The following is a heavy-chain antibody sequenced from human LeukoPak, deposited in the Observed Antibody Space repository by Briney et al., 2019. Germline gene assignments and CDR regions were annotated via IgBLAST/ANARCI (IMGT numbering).Heavy chain of an antibody. J-gene: IGHJ4*02. CDR1: GFTVSSNY. Sequence: GGSLRVSCAASGFTVSSNYMSWVRQAPGKGLEWVSAISGSGGSTYYADSVKGRFTISRDNSKNTLYLQMNSLRAEDTAVYYCASPVPYSSSWYSDYWGQGTLVTVSS. D-gene: IGHD6-13*01. V-gene: IGHV3-23*01. CDR3: ASPVPYSSSWYSDY. CDR2: ISGSGGST.